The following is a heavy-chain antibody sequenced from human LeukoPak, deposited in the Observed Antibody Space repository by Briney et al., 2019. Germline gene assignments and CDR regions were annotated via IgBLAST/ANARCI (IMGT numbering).Heavy chain of an antibody. CDR2: INPNSGGT. J-gene: IGHJ6*02. V-gene: IGHV1-2*02. CDR3: ARDLIVVVPAALYYYYGMDV. D-gene: IGHD2-2*01. Sequence: ASVKVSCKASGYTFTGYYMHWVRQAPGQGLKWMGWINPNSGGTNYAQKFQGRVTMTRDTSISTAYMELSRLRSDDTAVYYCARDLIVVVPAALYYYYGMDVWGQGTTVTVSS. CDR1: GYTFTGYY.